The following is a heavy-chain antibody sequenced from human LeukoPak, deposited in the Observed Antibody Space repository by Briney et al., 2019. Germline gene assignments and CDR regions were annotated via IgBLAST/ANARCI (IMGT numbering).Heavy chain of an antibody. Sequence: GESLKISCKGSGYSFTNYWIGWVRQMPGKGLEWMEIFYPLDSDTRYSPSFQGQVTISADKSTSTAYLQWSSLKASDTAMYYCASQYYDSSGYFQNDAFDVWGQGTMVTVSS. CDR3: ASQYYDSSGYFQNDAFDV. V-gene: IGHV5-51*01. CDR1: GYSFTNYW. CDR2: FYPLDSDT. D-gene: IGHD3-22*01. J-gene: IGHJ3*01.